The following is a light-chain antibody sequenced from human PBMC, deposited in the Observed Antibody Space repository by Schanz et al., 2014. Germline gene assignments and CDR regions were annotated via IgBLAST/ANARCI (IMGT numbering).Light chain of an antibody. J-gene: IGLJ3*02. CDR2: DVS. CDR1: SSDVGVNNY. Sequence: QSVLTQPASVTGSPGQSITISCTGTSSDVGVNNYVSWYQHHPGKAPQLIIYDVSNRPSGVSNRFSGSKSGNTASLTISGLQAEDEADYYCNSYAGSNNWVFGGGTKLTVL. CDR3: NSYAGSNNWV. V-gene: IGLV2-14*03.